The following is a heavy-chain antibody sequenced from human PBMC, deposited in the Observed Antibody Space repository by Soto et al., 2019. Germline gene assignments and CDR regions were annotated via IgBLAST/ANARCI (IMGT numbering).Heavy chain of an antibody. CDR2: IYSGGST. CDR1: GFTVSSNY. CDR3: ARDRVESGYPEYFQH. Sequence: GGSLRLSCAASGFTVSSNYMSWVRQAPGKGLEWVSVIYSGGSTYYADSVKGRFTISRDNSKNTLYPQMNSLRAEDTAVYYCARDRVESGYPEYFQHWGHGTLVTVSS. V-gene: IGHV3-53*01. J-gene: IGHJ1*01. D-gene: IGHD3-22*01.